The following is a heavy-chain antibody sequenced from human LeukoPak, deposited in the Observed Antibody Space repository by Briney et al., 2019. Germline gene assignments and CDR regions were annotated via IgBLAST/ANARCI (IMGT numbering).Heavy chain of an antibody. CDR3: ARARGY. Sequence: GGSLGLSCAASGFTFSSYAMHWVRQAPGKGLEWVAVISYDGSNKYYADSVKGRFTISRDNSKNTLYLQMNSLRAEDTAVYYCARARGYWGQGTLVTVSS. V-gene: IGHV3-30*04. CDR2: ISYDGSNK. J-gene: IGHJ4*02. CDR1: GFTFSSYA. D-gene: IGHD3-10*01.